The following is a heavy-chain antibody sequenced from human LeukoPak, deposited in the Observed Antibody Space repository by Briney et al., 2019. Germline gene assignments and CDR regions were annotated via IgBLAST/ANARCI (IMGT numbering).Heavy chain of an antibody. J-gene: IGHJ4*02. Sequence: GGSLRLSCAASGFTFSSYWMHWVRQAPGKGLVWVSRINSDGSSTSYADSVKGRFTISRDDAKNTLYLQMNSLRAEDTAVYYCARERYGSGWYTSPNDCWGQGTLVTVSS. CDR3: ARERYGSGWYTSPNDC. CDR1: GFTFSSYW. D-gene: IGHD6-19*01. V-gene: IGHV3-74*01. CDR2: INSDGSST.